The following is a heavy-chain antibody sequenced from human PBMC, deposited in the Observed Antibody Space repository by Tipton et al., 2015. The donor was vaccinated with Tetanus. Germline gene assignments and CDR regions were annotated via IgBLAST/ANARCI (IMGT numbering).Heavy chain of an antibody. J-gene: IGHJ4*02. CDR2: INHRGST. D-gene: IGHD3-16*01. Sequence: LRLSCAVYGGSFSGYYWSWIRQPPGKGLEWIGEINHRGSTNYNPSLKSRVTISVDTSKNHFSLKLSSVTAADTAVYYCERGAPNVYYDYVWGSYSKVLNRFDYWGQGTLFTVSS. CDR3: ERGAPNVYYDYVWGSYSKVLNRFDY. V-gene: IGHV4-34*01. CDR1: GGSFSGYY.